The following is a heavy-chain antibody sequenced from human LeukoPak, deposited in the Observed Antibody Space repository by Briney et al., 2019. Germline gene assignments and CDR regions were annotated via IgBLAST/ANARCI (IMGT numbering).Heavy chain of an antibody. CDR3: ARDYVVPAAMSHPTTIGWFDP. Sequence: ASVKVSCKASGYTFTSYYMYWVRQAPGHGLEWMGIINPSGGSTSYAQKFQGRVTMTRDTSTTTVSMGLSSLRAEDTAVYYCARDYVVPAAMSHPTTIGWFDPWGQGTLVTVSS. D-gene: IGHD2-2*01. CDR1: GYTFTSYY. CDR2: INPSGGST. V-gene: IGHV1-46*01. J-gene: IGHJ5*02.